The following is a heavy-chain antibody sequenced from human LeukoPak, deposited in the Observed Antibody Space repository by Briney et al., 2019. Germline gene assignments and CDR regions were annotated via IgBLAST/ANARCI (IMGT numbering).Heavy chain of an antibody. CDR1: GYTFTSYY. CDR3: ARLMGVRYYYGMDV. V-gene: IGHV1-46*01. Sequence: EASVKVSCKASGYTFTSYYIHWVRQAPGQGLEWMGIINPSGGSTSYAQKFQGRVTMTRDTSTSTAYMELRSLRSDDTAVYYCARLMGVRYYYGMDVWGRGTTVTVSS. J-gene: IGHJ6*02. D-gene: IGHD2-8*01. CDR2: INPSGGST.